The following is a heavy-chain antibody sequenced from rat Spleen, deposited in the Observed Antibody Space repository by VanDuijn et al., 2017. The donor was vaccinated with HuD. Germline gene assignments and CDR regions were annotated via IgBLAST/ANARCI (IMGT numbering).Heavy chain of an antibody. CDR2: IWAVGST. CDR3: ARHAYYGYYYVMDA. V-gene: IGHV2-30*01. D-gene: IGHD1-7*01. J-gene: IGHJ4*01. CDR1: GFSLTSYN. Sequence: QVQLKESGPGLAQPSQTLSLTCTVSGFSLTSYNVHWVRQPPGKGLEWMGTIWAVGSTNYNSGVQSRLSITRDTSKSQVFLKINSLQPEDTGTYYCARHAYYGYYYVMDAWGQGASVTVSS.